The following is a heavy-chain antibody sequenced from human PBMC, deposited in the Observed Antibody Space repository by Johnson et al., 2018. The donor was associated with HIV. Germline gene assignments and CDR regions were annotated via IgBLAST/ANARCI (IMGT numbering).Heavy chain of an antibody. CDR1: GFTFNNYG. V-gene: IGHV3-30*19. CDR3: ARGPLFYYSSGLWAFDI. D-gene: IGHD3-10*01. CDR2: IWFDGSTT. J-gene: IGHJ3*02. Sequence: QVQLVESGGGVVQPGTSLRLSCAASGFTFNNYGMHWVRQAPGKGLEWVAVIWFDGSTTYFVDSVKGRFTISRDNSKNTLYLQMSSLSAEDTAVYYCARGPLFYYSSGLWAFDIWGQGTTVTVSS.